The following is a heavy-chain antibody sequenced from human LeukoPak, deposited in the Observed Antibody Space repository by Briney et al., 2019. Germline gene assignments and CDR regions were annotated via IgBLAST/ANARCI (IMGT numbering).Heavy chain of an antibody. CDR1: GFTFSSYS. CDR2: ISTTGSTI. D-gene: IGHD1-26*01. J-gene: IGHJ3*02. V-gene: IGHV3-48*04. Sequence: GGSLRLSCEGSGFTFSSYSMNWVRQAPGKGLEWVSYISTTGSTIYYADSVKGRFTISRDNARSSLFLSMSSLRAEDTALYYCARSILVGATGAFDIWGQGTMVTVS. CDR3: ARSILVGATGAFDI.